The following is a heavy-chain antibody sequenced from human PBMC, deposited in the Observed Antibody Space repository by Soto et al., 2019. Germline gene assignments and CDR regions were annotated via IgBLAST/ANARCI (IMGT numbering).Heavy chain of an antibody. D-gene: IGHD6-6*01. CDR3: ASLGFGSSSLYYGMDV. V-gene: IGHV1-69*13. CDR2: IIPIFGTA. J-gene: IGHJ6*02. Sequence: SVKVSCKASGGTFSSYSISWVRQAPGQGLEWMGGIIPIFGTANYAQKFQGRVTITADESTSTAYMELSSLRSEDTAVYYCASLGFGSSSLYYGMDVWGQGTTVTVSS. CDR1: GGTFSSYS.